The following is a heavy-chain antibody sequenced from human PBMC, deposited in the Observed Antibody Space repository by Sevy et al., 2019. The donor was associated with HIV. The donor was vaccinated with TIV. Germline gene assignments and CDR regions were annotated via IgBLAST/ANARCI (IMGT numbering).Heavy chain of an antibody. V-gene: IGHV3-30*04. CDR2: VSYDGADK. CDR3: AKDMVDCSGGTCYSGAVSPFES. Sequence: GGSLRLSCAASGFSFSSYAMHWVRQAPGKGLEWVATVSYDGADKDYADIVKGRFTISRDSSRSMLYLQMSSLRPEDTGVYFCAKDMVDCSGGTCYSGAVSPFESWGQGTLVTVSS. J-gene: IGHJ4*02. D-gene: IGHD2-15*01. CDR1: GFSFSSYA.